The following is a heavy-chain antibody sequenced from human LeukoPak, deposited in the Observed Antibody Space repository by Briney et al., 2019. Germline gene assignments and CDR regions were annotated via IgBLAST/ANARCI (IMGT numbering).Heavy chain of an antibody. CDR2: IAYDGSNK. D-gene: IGHD4-17*01. J-gene: IGHJ4*02. V-gene: IGHV3-30-3*01. CDR1: GFTFGHYA. Sequence: GGSVSLSCAASGFTFGHYAMHWVRQAPGKGLEWVAVIAYDGSNKFYADSVKGRLTIPRDNSKNTLYLQMNSLRAEDRAVYYCVRENYGEYYFDYWGQGSLVSVSS. CDR3: VRENYGEYYFDY.